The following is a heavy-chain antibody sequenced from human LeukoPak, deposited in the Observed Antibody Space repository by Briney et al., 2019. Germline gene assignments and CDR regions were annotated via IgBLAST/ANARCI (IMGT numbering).Heavy chain of an antibody. Sequence: SAKVSCKAFGGTFSSYAISWVRQAPGQGLEWMGGIIPIFGTANYAQKFQGRVTITADKSTSTAYMELSSLRSEDTAVYYCARSFGCSGGSCYSNWFDPWGQGTLVTVSS. CDR1: GGTFSSYA. D-gene: IGHD2-15*01. V-gene: IGHV1-69*06. CDR3: ARSFGCSGGSCYSNWFDP. CDR2: IIPIFGTA. J-gene: IGHJ5*02.